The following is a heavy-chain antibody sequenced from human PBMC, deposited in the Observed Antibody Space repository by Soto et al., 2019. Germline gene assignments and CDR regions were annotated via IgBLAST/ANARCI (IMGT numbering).Heavy chain of an antibody. D-gene: IGHD6-13*01. V-gene: IGHV3-30-3*01. J-gene: IGHJ4*02. Sequence: QVQLVESGGGVVQPGRSLRLSCAASGFTFSSYAMHWVRQAPGKGLEWVAVISYDGSNKYYADSVKGRFTISRDNSKNTLYWQMNILRAEDTAVYYCARASSSWLYCDYWGQGTLVTVSS. CDR2: ISYDGSNK. CDR3: ARASSSWLYCDY. CDR1: GFTFSSYA.